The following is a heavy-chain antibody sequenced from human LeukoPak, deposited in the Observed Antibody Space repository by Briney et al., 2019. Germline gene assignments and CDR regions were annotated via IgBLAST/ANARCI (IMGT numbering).Heavy chain of an antibody. V-gene: IGHV4-59*01. J-gene: IGHJ6*02. CDR3: ARSGYYYYYYGMDV. CDR2: IYYSGST. CDR1: GVSISSYY. Sequence: SETLSLTCTGSGVSISSYYWSWIRQPPGKGLEWIGYIYYSGSTNYNPSLKSRVTISVDTSKNQFSLKLSSVTAADTAVYYCARSGYYYYYYGMDVWGQGTTVTVSS. D-gene: IGHD3-3*01.